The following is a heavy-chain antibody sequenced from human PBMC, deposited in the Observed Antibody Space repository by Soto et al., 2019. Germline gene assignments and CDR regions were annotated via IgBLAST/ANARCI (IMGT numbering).Heavy chain of an antibody. CDR3: ARVLYYGSGSYSPYGMDV. Sequence: QVQLVQSGAEVQKPGSSVKVSCKTSGVSFNNNGIGWVRQAPGHGLEWMGGVSPPFRTSNYARKFHGRISMTADASTGTVNMELSSLTSEDTAQYYCARVLYYGSGSYSPYGMDVWGQGTTVTVSS. J-gene: IGHJ6*02. V-gene: IGHV1-69*01. D-gene: IGHD3-10*01. CDR1: GVSFNNNG. CDR2: VSPPFRTS.